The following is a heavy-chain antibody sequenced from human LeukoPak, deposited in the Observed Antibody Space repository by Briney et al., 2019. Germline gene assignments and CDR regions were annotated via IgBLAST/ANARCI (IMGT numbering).Heavy chain of an antibody. CDR2: ISGSGGST. V-gene: IGHV3-23*01. D-gene: IGHD2-21*02. J-gene: IGHJ6*03. CDR3: AKRGGLPPLDYYYYYMDV. Sequence: PGGSLRLSCPASGFTFSSFAMSWVRQAPGKGLEWVSAISGSGGSTYYAGSVKGRFTISRDNSKNTLYLQMNSLRAEDTAVYYCAKRGGLPPLDYYYYYMDVWGKGTTVTVSS. CDR1: GFTFSSFA.